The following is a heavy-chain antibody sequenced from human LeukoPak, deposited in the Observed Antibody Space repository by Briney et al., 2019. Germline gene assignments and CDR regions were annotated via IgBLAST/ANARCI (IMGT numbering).Heavy chain of an antibody. D-gene: IGHD1-7*01. V-gene: IGHV3-23*01. CDR1: GFTFSRHA. J-gene: IGHJ5*02. CDR2: ISGSGGST. CDR3: AKFPGYNWNYWFDP. Sequence: PGGSLRLSCAASGFTFSRHAMSWVRQAPGKGLEWVSSISGSGGSTYYADSVKGRFTISRDNSKNTLYLQMNSLRAEDTAVYYCAKFPGYNWNYWFDPWGQGTLVTVSS.